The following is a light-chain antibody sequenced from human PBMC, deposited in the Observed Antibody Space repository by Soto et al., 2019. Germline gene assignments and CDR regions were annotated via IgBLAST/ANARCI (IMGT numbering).Light chain of an antibody. V-gene: IGLV2-11*01. CDR3: CSYAGSFIVV. CDR2: DVS. J-gene: IGLJ1*01. CDR1: SSDIGNYNY. Sequence: QSVLTQPRSVSGSPGQSVTISCTGTSSDIGNYNYVSWYQQYPGKAPKLIIYDVSKQPSGIPDRFFGSKFGNTASLTISGLQAEDEADYYCCSYAGSFIVVFGTGTKVTVL.